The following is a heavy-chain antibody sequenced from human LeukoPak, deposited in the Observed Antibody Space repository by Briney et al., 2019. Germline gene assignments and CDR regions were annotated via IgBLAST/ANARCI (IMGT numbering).Heavy chain of an antibody. J-gene: IGHJ4*02. CDR3: AKSQTRMTTVTPHDY. CDR2: IWYDGSNK. D-gene: IGHD4-17*01. CDR1: GFTFSSYG. Sequence: GGTLRLSCAASGFTFSSYGMHWVRQAPGKGLEWVAVIWYDGSNKYYADSVKGRFTISRDNSKNTLYLQMNSLRAEDTAVYYCAKSQTRMTTVTPHDYWGQGTLVTVSS. V-gene: IGHV3-33*06.